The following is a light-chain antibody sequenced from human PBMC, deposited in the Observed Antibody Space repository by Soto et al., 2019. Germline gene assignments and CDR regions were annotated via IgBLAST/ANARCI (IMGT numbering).Light chain of an antibody. CDR3: QQYESSVT. V-gene: IGKV3-20*01. J-gene: IGKJ1*01. Sequence: EIVLTQSPGSLSLSPGEGATLSCRASQSVSSSFFAWYQQKPGQAPSLLIYGASRRATGVPDRFSGSGSGTDFTLSISRLEPADFAVYYCQQYESSVTFGQGTKVEIK. CDR2: GAS. CDR1: QSVSSSF.